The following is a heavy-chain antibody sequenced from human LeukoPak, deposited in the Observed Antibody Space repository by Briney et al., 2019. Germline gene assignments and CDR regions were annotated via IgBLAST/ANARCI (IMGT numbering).Heavy chain of an antibody. J-gene: IGHJ4*02. CDR2: ISASVIAT. CDR3: AKGVGASDY. CDR1: GFTFSSYG. Sequence: GGSLRLSCAASGFTFSSYGMSWVRQAPGKGLQWVSGISASVIATNSADSVKGRFTISRDDSRNTVSLQMNGLRVEDTAVYYCAKGVGASDYWGQGTLVTVSS. V-gene: IGHV3-23*01. D-gene: IGHD1-26*01.